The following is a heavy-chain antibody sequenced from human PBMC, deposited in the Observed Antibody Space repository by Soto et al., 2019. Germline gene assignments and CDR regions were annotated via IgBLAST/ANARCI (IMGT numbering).Heavy chain of an antibody. CDR2: FFYSGST. D-gene: IGHD3-10*01. J-gene: IGHJ4*02. Sequence: WETLSLTCTVSGGSISSYYWSWIRQPPGKGLEWIGYFFYSGSTNYNPSLKSRVTISVDTSKNQFSLKLNSVTAADTAVYYCARRGSPSIDYWCQGTLVTVSS. V-gene: IGHV4-59*01. CDR3: ARRGSPSIDY. CDR1: GGSISSYY.